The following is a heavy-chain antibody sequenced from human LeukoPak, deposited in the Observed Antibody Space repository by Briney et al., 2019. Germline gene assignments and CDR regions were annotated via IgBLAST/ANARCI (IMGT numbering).Heavy chain of an antibody. CDR3: ARLPVIAARPIGWFDP. CDR2: IYHSGST. D-gene: IGHD6-6*01. V-gene: IGHV4-38-2*02. J-gene: IGHJ5*02. CDR1: GYSISSGYY. Sequence: PSETLSLTCTVSGYSISSGYYWGWIRQPPGKGLEWIGSIYHSGSTYYNPSLKSRVTISVDTSKNQFSLKLSSVTAADTAVYYCARLPVIAARPIGWFDPWGQGTLVTVSS.